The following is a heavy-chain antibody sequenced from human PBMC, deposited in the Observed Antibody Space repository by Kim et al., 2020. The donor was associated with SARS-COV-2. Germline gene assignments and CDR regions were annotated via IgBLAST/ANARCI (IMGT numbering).Heavy chain of an antibody. D-gene: IGHD3-10*01. CDR1: GGSFSGYY. J-gene: IGHJ6*02. CDR3: ARGLWFGELLHYYYYGMDV. V-gene: IGHV4-34*01. Sequence: SETLSLTCAVYGGSFSGYYWSWIRQPPGKGLEWIGEINHSGSTNYNPSLKSRVTISVDTSKNQFSLKLSSVTAADTAVYYCARGLWFGELLHYYYYGMDVWGQGTTVTVSS. CDR2: INHSGST.